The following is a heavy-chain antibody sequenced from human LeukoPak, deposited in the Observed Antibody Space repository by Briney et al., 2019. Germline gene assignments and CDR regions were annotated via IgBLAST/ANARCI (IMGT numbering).Heavy chain of an antibody. V-gene: IGHV3-21*01. J-gene: IGHJ4*02. Sequence: PGGSLRLSCAASGFSFSSYSMNWVRQAPGKGLEWVSSISSTSSYIYYADSVKGRFTISRDNARNSLYLQMNSLRAEDTAVYYCARCPGSSWNLDNWGQGTLVTVSS. CDR2: ISSTSSYI. CDR3: ARCPGSSWNLDN. D-gene: IGHD6-13*01. CDR1: GFSFSSYS.